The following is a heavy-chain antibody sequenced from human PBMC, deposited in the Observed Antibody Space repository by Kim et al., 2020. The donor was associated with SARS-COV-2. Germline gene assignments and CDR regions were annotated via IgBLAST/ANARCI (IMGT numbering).Heavy chain of an antibody. D-gene: IGHD3-16*01. Sequence: ANYAQKFQGRVTITADESTSTAYMELSSLRSEDTAVYYCARDRNGSALGYWGQGTLVTVSS. CDR3: ARDRNGSALGY. CDR2: A. J-gene: IGHJ4*02. V-gene: IGHV1-69*01.